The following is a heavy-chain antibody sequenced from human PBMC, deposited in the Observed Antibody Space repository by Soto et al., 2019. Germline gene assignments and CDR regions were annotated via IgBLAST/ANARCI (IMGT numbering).Heavy chain of an antibody. Sequence: ASVKVSCKASGYTFSGYYMHWVRQAPGQGLEWMGWINPNSGGINYAQKFQGWVTMTRDTSISTAYMELSRLRSDDTAVYYCATHVGYYYGMDVWGQGTTVTVSS. J-gene: IGHJ6*02. CDR1: GYTFSGYY. CDR2: INPNSGGI. D-gene: IGHD3-16*01. CDR3: ATHVGYYYGMDV. V-gene: IGHV1-2*04.